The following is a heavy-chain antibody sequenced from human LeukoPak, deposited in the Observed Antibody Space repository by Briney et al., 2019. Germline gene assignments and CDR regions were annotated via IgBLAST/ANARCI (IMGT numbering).Heavy chain of an antibody. CDR3: AKDSYNWKDFDY. Sequence: GGSLRLSCAASGFTFGDYAMHWVRQAPGKGLEWVSGISWNSDNIGYADSVKGRFTISRDNAKNSLFLQMNNLRAEDTALYYCAKDSYNWKDFDYWGQGTLVTVSS. CDR2: ISWNSDNI. V-gene: IGHV3-9*01. D-gene: IGHD1-1*01. CDR1: GFTFGDYA. J-gene: IGHJ4*02.